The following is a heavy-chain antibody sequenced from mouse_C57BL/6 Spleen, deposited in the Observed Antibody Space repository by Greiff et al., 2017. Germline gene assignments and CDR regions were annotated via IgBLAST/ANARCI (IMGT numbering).Heavy chain of an antibody. V-gene: IGHV1-61*01. CDR2: IYPSDSET. D-gene: IGHD1-1*01. CDR3: ARAPYYYY. CDR1: GYTFTSYW. J-gene: IGHJ2*01. Sequence: QVQLKQPGAELVRPGSSVKLSCKASGYTFTSYWMDWVKQRPGQGLEWIGNIYPSDSETHYNQKFKDKATLTVDKSSSTAYMQLSSLTSEDSAVYYCARAPYYYYWGQGTTLTVSS.